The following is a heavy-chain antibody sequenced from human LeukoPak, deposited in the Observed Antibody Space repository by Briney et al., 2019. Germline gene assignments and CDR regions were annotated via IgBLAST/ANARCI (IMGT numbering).Heavy chain of an antibody. Sequence: PSETLSLTCTVSGASVSRYTYYWSWIRQPPKKGLEWIGYIYYNGSTNYNPSLKSRVTISVDMSKNQFSLKLTSVTAADTAVYYCARTPRHDILTGYYFDYWGQGTLVTVSS. CDR2: IYYNGST. CDR1: GASVSRYTYY. J-gene: IGHJ4*02. CDR3: ARTPRHDILTGYYFDY. D-gene: IGHD3-9*01. V-gene: IGHV4-61*01.